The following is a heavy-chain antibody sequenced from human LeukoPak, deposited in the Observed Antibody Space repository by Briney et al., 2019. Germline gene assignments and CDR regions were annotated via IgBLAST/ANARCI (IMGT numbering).Heavy chain of an antibody. D-gene: IGHD2-2*01. J-gene: IGHJ6*03. Sequence: SETLSLICAVYGGSFSGYYWSWIRQPPGKGLEWIGYIYYSGSTYYNPSLKSRVTISVDTSKNQFSLKLSSVTAADTAVYYCARGEYGVADLVPAAIGHYYYYMDVWGKGTTVTVSS. CDR1: GGSFSGYY. CDR2: IYYSGST. CDR3: ARGEYGVADLVPAAIGHYYYYMDV. V-gene: IGHV4-30-4*08.